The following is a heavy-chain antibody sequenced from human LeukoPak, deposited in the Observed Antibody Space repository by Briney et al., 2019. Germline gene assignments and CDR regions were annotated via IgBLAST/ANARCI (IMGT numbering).Heavy chain of an antibody. CDR1: GFIFSSYW. J-gene: IGHJ4*02. V-gene: IGHV3-23*01. D-gene: IGHD3-22*01. CDR3: AKSGYYDSSGMD. Sequence: GGSLRLSCAASGFIFSSYWMSWVRQAPGKGLEWVSAISGSGGSTYYADSVKGRFTISRDNSKNTLYLQMNSLRAEDTAVYYCAKSGYYDSSGMDWGQGTLVTVSS. CDR2: ISGSGGST.